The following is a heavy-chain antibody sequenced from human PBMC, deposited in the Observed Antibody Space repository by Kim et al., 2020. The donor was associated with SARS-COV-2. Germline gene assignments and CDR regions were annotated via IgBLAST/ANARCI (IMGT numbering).Heavy chain of an antibody. J-gene: IGHJ4*02. V-gene: IGHV4-61*01. CDR1: GVSVSSGSYY. CDR2: IYYSGSS. D-gene: IGHD6-19*01. CDR3: AKGGVAGTGGAY. Sequence: SETLSLTCTVSGVSVSSGSYYWSWLRQPPGKGLEWIGSIYYSGSSNYNPSIKSLITLSVDTSKKQFYQMLSSVTAAATAVYYCAKGGVAGTGGAYCGEGT.